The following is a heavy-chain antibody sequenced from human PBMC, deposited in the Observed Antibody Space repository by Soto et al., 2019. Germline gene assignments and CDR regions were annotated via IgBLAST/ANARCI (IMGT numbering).Heavy chain of an antibody. CDR3: AREGVHNYTEYYFAY. J-gene: IGHJ4*02. CDR1: GFTFSYYP. Sequence: EVQLVESGGGLVNPGGSLRLSCAASGFTFSYYPLHWVRRAPGKGLEWVSSISGVRDYIRYADSVKGRFAISRDNAKTSLYHQMNSLTAEDTAVYYCAREGVHNYTEYYFAYWGQGTLVTVSS. V-gene: IGHV3-21*06. CDR2: ISGVRDYI. D-gene: IGHD3-10*01.